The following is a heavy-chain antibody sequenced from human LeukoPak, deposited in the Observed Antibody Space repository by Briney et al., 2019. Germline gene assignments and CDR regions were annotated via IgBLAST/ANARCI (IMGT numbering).Heavy chain of an antibody. CDR2: INPNSGGT. D-gene: IGHD3-22*01. V-gene: IGHV1-2*02. Sequence: ASVKVSCKASGYPFTGYYMHWVRQAPGQGLEWMGWINPNSGGTDYAQNFQGRVTMTRDTSISTAYMELSRLRSDDTAVYYCARDYYDSSGYTGHFHHWGQGTLVTVSS. CDR3: ARDYYDSSGYTGHFHH. CDR1: GYPFTGYY. J-gene: IGHJ1*01.